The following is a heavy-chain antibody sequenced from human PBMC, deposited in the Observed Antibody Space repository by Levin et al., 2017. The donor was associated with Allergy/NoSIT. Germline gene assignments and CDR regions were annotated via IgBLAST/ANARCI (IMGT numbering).Heavy chain of an antibody. CDR2: IFYGGST. CDR1: GGSISTTSYY. CDR3: ARGDYGDYWGHWFDP. J-gene: IGHJ5*02. Sequence: MSSETLSLTCTVSGGSISTTSYYWGWIRQPPGTGLEWIGSIFYGGSTYYNPSLKSRVTISLDTSKNHFSLKLTSVTAAATALYYCARGDYGDYWGHWFDPWGQGTLVTVSS. V-gene: IGHV4-39*07. D-gene: IGHD4-17*01.